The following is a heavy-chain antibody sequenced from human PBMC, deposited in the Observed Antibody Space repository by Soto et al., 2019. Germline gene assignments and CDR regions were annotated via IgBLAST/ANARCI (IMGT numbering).Heavy chain of an antibody. J-gene: IGHJ5*02. CDR1: GYTFTSYG. V-gene: IGHV1-18*01. D-gene: IGHD5-12*01. CDR3: ARDNPAYSGYDSNWFDP. Sequence: QVQLVQSGAEVKKPGASVKVSCKASGYTFTSYGISCVRQAPGQGLEWMGWISAYNGNTNYAQKLQGRVTMTTDTSTSTAYMELRSLRSDDTAVYYCARDNPAYSGYDSNWFDPWGQGTLVTVSS. CDR2: ISAYNGNT.